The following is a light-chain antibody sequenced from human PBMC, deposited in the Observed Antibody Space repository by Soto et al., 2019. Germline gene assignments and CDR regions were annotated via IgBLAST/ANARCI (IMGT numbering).Light chain of an antibody. Sequence: RQMTQSPSTLSASIGDRVTITCRASQSIDTSLAWYQQKPGKAPKLLIYKASSLQSGVPSRFSGSGSGTEFTLTVSSLQPDDFATYSCQHYNAYSRTFGQGTKVEVK. V-gene: IGKV1-5*03. CDR1: QSIDTS. CDR2: KAS. J-gene: IGKJ1*01. CDR3: QHYNAYSRT.